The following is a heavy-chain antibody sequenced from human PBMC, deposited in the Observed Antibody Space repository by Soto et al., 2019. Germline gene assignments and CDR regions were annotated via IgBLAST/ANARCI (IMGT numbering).Heavy chain of an antibody. Sequence: SETLSLTCTVSGGSISSYYWSWIRQPPGKGLEWIGYIYYSGSTNYNPSLKSRVTISVDTSKNQFSLKLSSVTAADTAVYYCARQRAGRKWLQWGYYGMDVWGQGTTVTVSS. J-gene: IGHJ6*02. CDR2: IYYSGST. V-gene: IGHV4-59*08. CDR3: ARQRAGRKWLQWGYYGMDV. D-gene: IGHD5-12*01. CDR1: GGSISSYY.